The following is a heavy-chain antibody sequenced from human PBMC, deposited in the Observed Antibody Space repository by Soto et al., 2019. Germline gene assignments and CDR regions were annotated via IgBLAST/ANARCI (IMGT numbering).Heavy chain of an antibody. D-gene: IGHD2-2*01. J-gene: IGHJ6*02. CDR2: IIPIFGTA. CDR1: GGTFSSYA. Sequence: ASVKVSCKASGGTFSSYAISWVRQAPGQRLEWMGEIIPIFGTANYAQKFQGRVTITADESTSTAYMELSSLRSEDTAVYYCARGSTIVVVPAAIPRSYGMDVWGQGTTVTVSS. V-gene: IGHV1-69*13. CDR3: ARGSTIVVVPAAIPRSYGMDV.